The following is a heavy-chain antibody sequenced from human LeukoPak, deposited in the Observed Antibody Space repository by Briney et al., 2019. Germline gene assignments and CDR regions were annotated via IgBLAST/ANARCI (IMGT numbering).Heavy chain of an antibody. D-gene: IGHD1-14*01. J-gene: IGHJ6*02. CDR3: SRSTDHAPTPWNYNGLDV. V-gene: IGHV3-30-3*01. CDR2: ISYDGSNK. Sequence: PGGSLRLSCVASGFTFCNYWMTWVRQAPGKGLEWVAVISYDGSNKYYADSVKGRFTISRDNSKNTLYLQMSSLRAEDTAIYYCSRSTDHAPTPWNYNGLDVWGQGTTVTVSS. CDR1: GFTFCNYW.